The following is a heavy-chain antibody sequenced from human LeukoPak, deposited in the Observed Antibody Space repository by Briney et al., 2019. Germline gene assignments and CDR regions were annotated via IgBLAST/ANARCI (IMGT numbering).Heavy chain of an antibody. D-gene: IGHD6-13*01. V-gene: IGHV1-2*02. J-gene: IGHJ4*02. CDR2: INPNSGGT. CDR3: ARDRIAAADPDFDY. CDR1: GYTFTGYY. Sequence: ASVKVSCKASGYTFTGYYMHWVRQAPGQGLEWMGWINPNSGGTNYAQKFQGRVTMTRDTSISTAYMELSRLRSDDTAVYYCARDRIAAADPDFDYWGQGTLVTVSS.